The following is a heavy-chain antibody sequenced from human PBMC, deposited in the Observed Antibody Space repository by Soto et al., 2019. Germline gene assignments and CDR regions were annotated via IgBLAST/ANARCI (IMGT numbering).Heavy chain of an antibody. V-gene: IGHV1-46*01. Sequence: ASVKVSCKASGYTFTSYYMHWVRQAPGQGLEWMGGINPICGSTNYAQKFQGRVTITADESTSTAYMELSSLRSEDTAVYYCARDVQDIVVVVAATRWFDPWGQGTLVTVSS. D-gene: IGHD2-15*01. J-gene: IGHJ5*02. CDR3: ARDVQDIVVVVAATRWFDP. CDR1: GYTFTSYY. CDR2: INPICGST.